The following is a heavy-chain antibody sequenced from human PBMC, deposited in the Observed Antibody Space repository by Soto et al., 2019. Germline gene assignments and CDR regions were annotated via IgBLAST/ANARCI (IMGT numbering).Heavy chain of an antibody. CDR2: ISGSGGST. J-gene: IGHJ4*02. V-gene: IGHV3-23*01. D-gene: IGHD6-19*01. Sequence: SLRLSCAASVFPFSSYAMSWVRQSPGKGLEWVSAISGSGGSTYYADSVKGRFTISRDNSKNTLYLQMNSLRAEDTAVYYCAKDHGSGWYYFDYWGQGTLVTVSS. CDR1: VFPFSSYA. CDR3: AKDHGSGWYYFDY.